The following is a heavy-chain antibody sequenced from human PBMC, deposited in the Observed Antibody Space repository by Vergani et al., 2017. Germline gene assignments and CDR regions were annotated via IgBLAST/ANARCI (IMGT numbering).Heavy chain of an antibody. D-gene: IGHD6-19*01. CDR1: GFTFSDYY. CDR2: ISSSSSYT. Sequence: QVQLVESGGGLVKPGGSLRLSCAASGFTFSDYYMSWIRQAPGKGLEWVSYISSSSSYTNYADSGKGRFTISRDNAKNSLYLQMNSLRAEDTAVYYCARDRAAVAGIVDAFDIWGQGTMVTVSS. V-gene: IGHV3-11*06. CDR3: ARDRAAVAGIVDAFDI. J-gene: IGHJ3*02.